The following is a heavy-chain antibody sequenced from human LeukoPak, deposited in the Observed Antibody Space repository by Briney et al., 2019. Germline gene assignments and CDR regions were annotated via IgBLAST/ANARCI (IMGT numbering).Heavy chain of an antibody. D-gene: IGHD2-8*01. J-gene: IGHJ4*02. CDR1: GYTFTSYD. Sequence: ASVKVTCKTSGYTFTSYDMNWVRQAAGQVLEWMGWTSPNTGYIYYARKFQGRMTMATNTATRTVYMELSSLRSEDTAVYYCATSRYCSNGVCPFDYWGQGTLVTVSS. CDR2: TSPNTGYI. CDR3: ATSRYCSNGVCPFDY. V-gene: IGHV1-8*01.